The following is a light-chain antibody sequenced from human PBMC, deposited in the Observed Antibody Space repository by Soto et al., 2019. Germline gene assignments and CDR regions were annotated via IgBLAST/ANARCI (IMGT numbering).Light chain of an antibody. V-gene: IGLV2-14*01. CDR1: SNDVGGYNY. Sequence: QSALTQPASVSGSPGQSITISCTGTSNDVGGYNYVSWYQQHPGKAPKVMIYEVTNRPSGVSNRFSGSKSGNTASLTISGLQADDEADYYCSSYTSSSTVVFGGGTKLTVL. J-gene: IGLJ2*01. CDR3: SSYTSSSTVV. CDR2: EVT.